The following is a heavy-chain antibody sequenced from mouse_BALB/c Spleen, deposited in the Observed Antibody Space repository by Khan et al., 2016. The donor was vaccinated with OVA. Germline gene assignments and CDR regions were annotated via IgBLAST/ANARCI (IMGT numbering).Heavy chain of an antibody. D-gene: IGHD1-2*01. V-gene: IGHV3-2*02. CDR2: ISYSGST. CDR3: ARTARIKY. CDR1: GYSITSGYG. J-gene: IGHJ2*01. Sequence: EVQLPESGPGLVKPSQSLSLTCTVTGYSITSGYGWNWIRQFPGNKLEWMGYISYSGSTNYNPSLNSRISITRDTSKNQFFLQLNSVTTEDTATYYCARTARIKYWGQGTTLTVSS.